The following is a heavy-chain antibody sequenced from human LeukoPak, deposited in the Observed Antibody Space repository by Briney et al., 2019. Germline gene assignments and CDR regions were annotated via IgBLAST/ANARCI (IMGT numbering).Heavy chain of an antibody. Sequence: GGSLGLSCVASEFSFYVYGMSWVRQAPGKGLEWVSAISGSGSGGNTFYADSVKGRFTVSRDNSKKTLYLQMDSLSAEDTAVYYCAKYCTSSSCYAGSFYGMDVWGQGTTVTVSS. CDR2: ISGSGSGGNT. J-gene: IGHJ6*02. CDR1: EFSFYVYG. D-gene: IGHD2-2*01. CDR3: AKYCTSSSCYAGSFYGMDV. V-gene: IGHV3-23*01.